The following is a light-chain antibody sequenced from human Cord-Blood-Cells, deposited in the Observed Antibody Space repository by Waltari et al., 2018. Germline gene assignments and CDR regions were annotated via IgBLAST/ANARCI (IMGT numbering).Light chain of an antibody. CDR3: QQYYSTPWT. J-gene: IGKJ1*01. CDR1: QSVLYSSNNKNY. V-gene: IGKV4-1*01. Sequence: DIVMTQSPDSLAVSLGARATINCKSSQSVLYSSNNKNYLAWYQQKPGQPPKLLIYWASTRESGVPDRFSGSGSGTDVTLTISSLQAEDVAVYYCQQYYSTPWTFGQGTKVEIK. CDR2: WAS.